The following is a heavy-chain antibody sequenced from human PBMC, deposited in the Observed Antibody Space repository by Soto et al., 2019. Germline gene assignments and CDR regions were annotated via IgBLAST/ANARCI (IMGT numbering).Heavy chain of an antibody. V-gene: IGHV3-23*01. J-gene: IGHJ4*01. Sequence: GGSLRLSCEASGFIFTSYAMSWVRQAPGKGLEWVSATSGSGDTTYYADSVKGRFTISRDNSEKRLYLQMNSLRAEDTAVYYCARTGHGGCVSYFDAWGQGTLVTVSS. D-gene: IGHD2-15*01. CDR2: TSGSGDTT. CDR3: ARTGHGGCVSYFDA. CDR1: GFIFTSYA.